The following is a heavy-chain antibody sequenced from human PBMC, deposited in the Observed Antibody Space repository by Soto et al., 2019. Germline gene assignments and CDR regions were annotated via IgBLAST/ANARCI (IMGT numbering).Heavy chain of an antibody. V-gene: IGHV3-23*01. CDR2: ISGSGGST. Sequence: GGSLRLSCVASGFSFSSYYMTWVRQAPGKGLEWVAAISGSGGSTYYVDSVKGRFTIPRDNSKNTLYLQMNSLRAEDTAVYYCAKVDCSSTSCYFEYWFDPWGQGTLVTVSS. CDR3: AKVDCSSTSCYFEYWFDP. D-gene: IGHD2-2*01. CDR1: GFSFSSYY. J-gene: IGHJ5*02.